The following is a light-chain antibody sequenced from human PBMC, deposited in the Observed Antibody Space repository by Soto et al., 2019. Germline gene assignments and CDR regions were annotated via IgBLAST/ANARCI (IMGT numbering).Light chain of an antibody. V-gene: IGKV1-27*01. Sequence: NQFTQSPSSLSASVGDRVTLTCRARQAISSALAWYQQKPGKTPKLLIYDASTLQSGVPSRFSGSGSGTDFTLTISSLQPEDVATYYCQKYNSDPRTFGQGTKVDIK. CDR3: QKYNSDPRT. CDR2: DAS. CDR1: QAISSA. J-gene: IGKJ1*01.